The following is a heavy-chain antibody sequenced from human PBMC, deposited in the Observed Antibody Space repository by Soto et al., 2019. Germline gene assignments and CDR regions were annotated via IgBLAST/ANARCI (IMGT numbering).Heavy chain of an antibody. V-gene: IGHV3-23*01. D-gene: IGHD3-10*01. CDR1: GFTFSSYA. CDR3: AKDSRPDYYGSGSYYN. Sequence: PGGSLRLSCAASGFTFSSYAMSWVRQAPGKGLEWVSAISGSGGSTYYADSVKGRFTISRDSSKNTLYLQMNSLRAEDTAVYYCAKDSRPDYYGSGSYYNWGQGTLVTVSS. CDR2: ISGSGGST. J-gene: IGHJ4*02.